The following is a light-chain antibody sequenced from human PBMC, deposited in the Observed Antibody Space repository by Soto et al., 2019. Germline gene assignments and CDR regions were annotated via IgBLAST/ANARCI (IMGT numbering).Light chain of an antibody. CDR1: SSDVGGYNY. CDR3: SSYTSSSLLYV. Sequence: QSALTQPASVSGSPGQSITISCTGTSSDVGGYNYVSWYQQHPGKAPKLMIYEVSNRPSGVSNRFSGSKSGNTASLTISGLQAEDEPDYYCSSYTSSSLLYVFGTGTKVTVL. V-gene: IGLV2-14*01. J-gene: IGLJ1*01. CDR2: EVS.